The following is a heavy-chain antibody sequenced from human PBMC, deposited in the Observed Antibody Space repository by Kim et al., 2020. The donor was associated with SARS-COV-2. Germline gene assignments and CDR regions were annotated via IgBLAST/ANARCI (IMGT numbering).Heavy chain of an antibody. D-gene: IGHD3-9*01. Sequence: SETLSLTCSVSGGSVSSFYWSWIRQPPGTGLEWIGYIYYSGSTNFDPSLKSRASISLDTSKDQFSLKLTSVTAADTAVYYCARGDLTGYYSGYLHHGLDIWGPGTTVTVSS. V-gene: IGHV4-59*02. J-gene: IGHJ6*02. CDR1: GGSVSSFY. CDR3: ARGDLTGYYSGYLHHGLDI. CDR2: IYYSGST.